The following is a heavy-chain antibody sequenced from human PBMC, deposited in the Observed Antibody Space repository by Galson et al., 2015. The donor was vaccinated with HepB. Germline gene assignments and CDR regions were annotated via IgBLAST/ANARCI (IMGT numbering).Heavy chain of an antibody. V-gene: IGHV3-48*02. J-gene: IGHJ3*02. CDR2: ISSSSSTI. D-gene: IGHD3-3*01. CDR1: GFTFSSYS. CDR3: ARDSYDFWSGFGAFDI. Sequence: SLRLSCAASGFTFSSYSMNWVRQAPGKGLEWVSYISSSSSTIYYADSVKGRFTISRDNAKNSLYPQMNSLRDEDTAVYYCARDSYDFWSGFGAFDIWGQGTMVTVSS.